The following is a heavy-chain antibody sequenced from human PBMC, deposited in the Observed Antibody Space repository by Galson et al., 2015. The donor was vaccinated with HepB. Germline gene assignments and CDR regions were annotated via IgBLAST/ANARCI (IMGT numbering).Heavy chain of an antibody. V-gene: IGHV4-59*01. CDR1: GGSISSYY. J-gene: IGHJ2*01. CDR3: ARVTTREGMEFYWYFDL. CDR2: IYYSGST. D-gene: IGHD1-1*01. Sequence: ETLSLTCTVSGGSISSYYWSWIRQPPGKGLEWIGYIYYSGSTNYNPSLKSRVTISVDTSKNQFSLKLSSVTAADTAVYYCARVTTREGMEFYWYFDLWGRGTLVTVSS.